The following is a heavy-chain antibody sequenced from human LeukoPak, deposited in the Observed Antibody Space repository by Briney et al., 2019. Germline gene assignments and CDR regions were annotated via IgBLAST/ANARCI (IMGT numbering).Heavy chain of an antibody. CDR1: GFTFGTYA. CDR3: ARDVPYYYDSSGYYSPFDC. Sequence: GGSLRLSCAASGFTFGTYAMSWVRQAPGKGLEWVSDISGTGGRTYYADSVKGRFTISRDNSENTVDLLMNSLRAEDTAIYYCARDVPYYYDSSGYYSPFDCWGQGTLVTVSS. V-gene: IGHV3-23*01. CDR2: ISGTGGRT. D-gene: IGHD3-22*01. J-gene: IGHJ4*02.